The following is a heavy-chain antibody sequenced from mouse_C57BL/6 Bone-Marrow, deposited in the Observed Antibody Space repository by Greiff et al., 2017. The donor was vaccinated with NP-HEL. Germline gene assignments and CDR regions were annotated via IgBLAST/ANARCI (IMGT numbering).Heavy chain of an antibody. D-gene: IGHD1-1*01. CDR2: IHPNSGST. V-gene: IGHV1-64*01. Sequence: QVQLQQPGAELVKPGASVKLSCKASGYTFTSYWMHWVKQRPGQGLEWIGMIHPNSGSTNYNEKFKSKATLTVDKSSSTAYMQLSSLTSEDSAGYYCARPLVGWYGSSHWYFDVWGTGTTVTVSS. J-gene: IGHJ1*03. CDR3: ARPLVGWYGSSHWYFDV. CDR1: GYTFTSYW.